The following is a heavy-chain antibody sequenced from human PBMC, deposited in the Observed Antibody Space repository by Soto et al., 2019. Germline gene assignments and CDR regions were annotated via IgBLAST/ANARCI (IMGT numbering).Heavy chain of an antibody. CDR3: AKTLRHIVVVTAVDY. J-gene: IGHJ4*02. CDR1: GFTFSSYA. CDR2: SSGSGGST. Sequence: GGSLRLSCAASGFTFSSYAMSWVRQAPGKGLEWVSASSGSGGSTYYADSVKGRFTISRDNSKNTLYLQMNSLSAEDTTVYYCAKTLRHIVVVTAVDYWGQGTLVTVSS. D-gene: IGHD2-21*02. V-gene: IGHV3-23*01.